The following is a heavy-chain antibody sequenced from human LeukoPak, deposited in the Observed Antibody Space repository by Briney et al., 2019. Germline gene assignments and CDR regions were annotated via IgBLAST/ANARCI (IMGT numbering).Heavy chain of an antibody. CDR2: IYYSGST. Sequence: SETLSLTCTVSGGSISSYYWSWIRQPPGKGLEWIGYIYYSGSTNYNPSLKSRVTISVDTSKNQFSLKLSSVTAADTAVYYCARDRQLDILDGMDVWGQGTTVTVSS. CDR3: ARDRQLDILDGMDV. V-gene: IGHV4-59*12. CDR1: GGSISSYY. J-gene: IGHJ6*02. D-gene: IGHD2-2*03.